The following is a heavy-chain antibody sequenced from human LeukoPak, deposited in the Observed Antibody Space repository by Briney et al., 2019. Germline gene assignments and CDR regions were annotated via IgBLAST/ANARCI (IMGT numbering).Heavy chain of an antibody. D-gene: IGHD6-19*01. CDR3: AKDPGEAVARPPPDY. Sequence: GGSLRLSCAASGFTFSSYAMSWVRQAPGKGLEWVSAISGSGGSTYYADSVKGRFTISRDNSKNTLYPQMNSLRAEDTAVYYCAKDPGEAVARPPPDYWGQGTLVTVSS. CDR2: ISGSGGST. J-gene: IGHJ4*02. V-gene: IGHV3-23*01. CDR1: GFTFSSYA.